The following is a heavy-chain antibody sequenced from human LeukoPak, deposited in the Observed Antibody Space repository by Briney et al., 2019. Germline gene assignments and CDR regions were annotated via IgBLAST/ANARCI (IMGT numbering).Heavy chain of an antibody. J-gene: IGHJ4*02. D-gene: IGHD3-10*01. CDR1: GFTVSSNY. V-gene: IGHV3-53*01. Sequence: PGGSLRLSCAASGFTVSSNYMSWVRQAPGKGLEWVSVIYSGGSTYYADSVKGRFTISRDNSKNTLYLQMNSLRAEDTAVYYCVRETYYYGSGSPGYFDYWGQGTLVTVSS. CDR3: VRETYYYGSGSPGYFDY. CDR2: IYSGGST.